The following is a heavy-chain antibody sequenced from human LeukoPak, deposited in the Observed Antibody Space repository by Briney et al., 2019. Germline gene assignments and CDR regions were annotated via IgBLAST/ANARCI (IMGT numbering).Heavy chain of an antibody. J-gene: IGHJ4*02. CDR3: AAMTSVTTGDY. CDR1: ESPFSTSG. D-gene: IGHD4-11*01. V-gene: IGHV3-30*02. Sequence: GGSLRLSCAASESPFSTSGMPWVRQAPARGLEGVAFIPYDGSDKFYADSVKGRFTISRDNSKNTLYLQMNSLRAEDTAVYYCAAMTSVTTGDYWGQGTLVTVSS. CDR2: IPYDGSDK.